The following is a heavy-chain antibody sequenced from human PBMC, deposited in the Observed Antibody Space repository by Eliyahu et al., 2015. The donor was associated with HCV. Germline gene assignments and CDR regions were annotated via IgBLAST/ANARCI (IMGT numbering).Heavy chain of an antibody. D-gene: IGHD3-16*01. CDR1: GDXIGSSPYY. Sequence: QLQLQESGPGLVTPSETLSLTCTVSGDXIGSSPYYWGWIRQPPGKGAGGGGGFFLSGGTSFIPSLKSRLTISVDTSKNQISLKLSSVTAADTAVYYCARPRVSFGDYAYWGQGTLVTVSS. V-gene: IGHV4-39*01. CDR3: ARPRVSFGDYAY. CDR2: FFLSGGT. J-gene: IGHJ4*02.